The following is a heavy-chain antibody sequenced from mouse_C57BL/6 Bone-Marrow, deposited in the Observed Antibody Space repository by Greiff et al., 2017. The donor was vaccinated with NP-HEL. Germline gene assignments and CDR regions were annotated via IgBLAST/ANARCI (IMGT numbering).Heavy chain of an antibody. D-gene: IGHD5-1*01. V-gene: IGHV5-6*02. CDR1: GFTFSSYG. J-gene: IGHJ1*03. CDR3: TYSPYFDV. CDR2: ISSGGSYT. Sequence: DVKLVESGGDLVKPGGSLKLSCAASGFTFSSYGMSWVRQTPDKRLEWVATISSGGSYTYYPDSVKGRFTISRDNARDTLYLQMSSLKSEDTARYYCTYSPYFDVWGTGTTVTVSS.